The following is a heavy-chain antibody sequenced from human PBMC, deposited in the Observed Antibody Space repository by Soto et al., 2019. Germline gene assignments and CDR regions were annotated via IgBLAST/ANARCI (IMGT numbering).Heavy chain of an antibody. CDR1: GGSISSYY. V-gene: IGHV4-59*08. J-gene: IGHJ6*02. Sequence: TSETLSLTCTVSGGSISSYYWSWIRQPPGKGLERIGYIYYSGSTNYNPSLKSRVTISVDTSKNQFSLKLSSVTAADTAVYYCARHVPYCSDTSHCAYGMDVWGQGTTVTVSS. CDR2: IYYSGST. D-gene: IGHD2-2*01. CDR3: ARHVPYCSDTSHCAYGMDV.